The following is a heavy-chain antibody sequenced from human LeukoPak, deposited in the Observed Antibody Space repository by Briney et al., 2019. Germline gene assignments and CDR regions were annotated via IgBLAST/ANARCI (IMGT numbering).Heavy chain of an antibody. D-gene: IGHD3-10*01. J-gene: IGHJ4*02. CDR3: VRARFADYYGSQSFYPSFFDY. V-gene: IGHV3-13*01. Sequence: GGSLRLSCAASGFTFSNYDMHWVRQATGKGLEWVSAIGTAGDTYYPGSVKGRFTISREDAKNSLYLQMNSLRAGDTAVYFCVRARFADYYGSQSFYPSFFDYWGQGTLVTVSS. CDR2: IGTAGDT. CDR1: GFTFSNYD.